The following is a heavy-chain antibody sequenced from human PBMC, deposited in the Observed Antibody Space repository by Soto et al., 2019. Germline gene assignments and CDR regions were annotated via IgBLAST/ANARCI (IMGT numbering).Heavy chain of an antibody. CDR1: GYTFTSYG. CDR2: ISAYNGNT. D-gene: IGHD1-26*01. CDR3: AKDGASGSYPPYYYFGMDV. Sequence: ASVKVSCKASGYTFTSYGISWVRQAPGQGLEWMGWISAYNGNTNYAQKLQGRVTMTTDTSTSTAYMELRSLRSDDTAVYYCAKDGASGSYPPYYYFGMDVWGQGTTVTVSS. J-gene: IGHJ6*02. V-gene: IGHV1-18*04.